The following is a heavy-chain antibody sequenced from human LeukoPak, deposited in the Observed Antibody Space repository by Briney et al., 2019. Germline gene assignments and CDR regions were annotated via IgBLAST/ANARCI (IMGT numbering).Heavy chain of an antibody. CDR2: IYYTGSS. CDR3: ARGGIPTQNWFDP. CDR1: GGSINNYF. Sequence: SETLSLTCTVSGGSINNYFWNWIRKPPGKGMEWIGYIYYTGSSSYSPSLKSRVTISVDTSKNQFSLKLTSVTTADTAIYFCARGGIPTQNWFDPWGQGTPVTVSS. D-gene: IGHD2-15*01. V-gene: IGHV4-59*01. J-gene: IGHJ5*02.